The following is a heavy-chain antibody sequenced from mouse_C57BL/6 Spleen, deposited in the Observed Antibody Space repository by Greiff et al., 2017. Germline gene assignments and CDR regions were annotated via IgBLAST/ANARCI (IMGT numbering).Heavy chain of an antibody. CDR2: IHPNSGST. V-gene: IGHV1-64*01. CDR3: AKPDGNGYAMDY. Sequence: QVQLQQPGAELVKPGASVKLSCKASGYTFTSYWMHWVKQRPGQGLEWIGMIHPNSGSTNYNEKFKSKATLTVDKSSSTAYMQLSSLTSEDSAVYYCAKPDGNGYAMDYGGQGTSVTVSS. J-gene: IGHJ4*01. D-gene: IGHD2-1*01. CDR1: GYTFTSYW.